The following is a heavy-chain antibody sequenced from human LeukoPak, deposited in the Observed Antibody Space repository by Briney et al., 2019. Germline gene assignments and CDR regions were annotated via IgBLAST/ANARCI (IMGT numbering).Heavy chain of an antibody. V-gene: IGHV3-23*01. CDR1: GFTVSSNY. J-gene: IGHJ4*02. CDR2: ISGSGGST. D-gene: IGHD2-2*01. Sequence: GGSLRLSCAASGFTVSSNYMSWVRQAPGKGLEWVSAISGSGGSTYYADSVKGRFTISRDNSKNTLYLQMNSLRAEDTAVYYCAKDDYRVPAASWGQGTLVTVSS. CDR3: AKDDYRVPAAS.